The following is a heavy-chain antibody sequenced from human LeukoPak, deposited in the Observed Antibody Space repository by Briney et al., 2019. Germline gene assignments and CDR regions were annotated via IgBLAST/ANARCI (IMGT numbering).Heavy chain of an antibody. Sequence: PGGTLRLSCAASGFTFSNHGMNWVRQAPGKGLEWVANIKQDGSEKYYVDSVKGRFTISRDNAKNSLYLQMNSLRAEDTAVYYCASRRYDSSGYYLVLDYYFDYWGQGTLVTVSS. D-gene: IGHD3-22*01. V-gene: IGHV3-7*01. CDR1: GFTFSNHG. J-gene: IGHJ4*02. CDR2: IKQDGSEK. CDR3: ASRRYDSSGYYLVLDYYFDY.